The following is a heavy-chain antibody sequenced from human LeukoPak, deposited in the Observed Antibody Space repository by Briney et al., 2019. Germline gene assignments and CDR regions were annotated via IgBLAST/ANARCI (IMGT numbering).Heavy chain of an antibody. CDR1: GFTFSSYD. Sequence: GGSLRLSCAASGFTFSSYDMHWVRQATGIGLEWVSAIGTAGDTYYPGSVKGRFTISRENAKNSLYLQMNSLRAGDTAVYYCARAPGTTHYYGMDVWGQGTTVTVSS. CDR2: IGTAGDT. V-gene: IGHV3-13*01. J-gene: IGHJ6*02. D-gene: IGHD1-1*01. CDR3: ARAPGTTHYYGMDV.